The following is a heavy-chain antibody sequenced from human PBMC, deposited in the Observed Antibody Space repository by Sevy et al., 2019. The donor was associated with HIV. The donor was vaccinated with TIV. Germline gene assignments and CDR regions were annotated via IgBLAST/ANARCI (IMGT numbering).Heavy chain of an antibody. D-gene: IGHD2-8*01. Sequence: ASVKVSCKASGYTFTSYGISWVRQAPGQGLEWMGWISAYNGNTNYAQKLQGRVTMTTDTSTSTAYMELRSLRSDDTAVYYCARVVGQKLYSPRFDYWGQRTLVTVSS. V-gene: IGHV1-18*01. CDR3: ARVVGQKLYSPRFDY. J-gene: IGHJ4*02. CDR1: GYTFTSYG. CDR2: ISAYNGNT.